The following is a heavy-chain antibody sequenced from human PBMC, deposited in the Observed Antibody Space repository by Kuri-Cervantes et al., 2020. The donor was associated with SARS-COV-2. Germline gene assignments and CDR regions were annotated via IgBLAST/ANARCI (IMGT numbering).Heavy chain of an antibody. V-gene: IGHV4-4*07. CDR2: IYISGTT. Sequence: SETLSLTCTVSGGSISSYYWSWIRQPAGKELEWIGRIYISGTTNYNPSLKSRVTISVDTSKNQFSLKLSSVTAADTAVYYCARGYGSTFMDVWGKGTTVTVSS. CDR1: GGSISSYY. CDR3: ARGYGSTFMDV. D-gene: IGHD2-2*01. J-gene: IGHJ6*03.